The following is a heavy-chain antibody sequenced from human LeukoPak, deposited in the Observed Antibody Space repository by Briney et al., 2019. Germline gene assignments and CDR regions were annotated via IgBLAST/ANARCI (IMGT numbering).Heavy chain of an antibody. Sequence: GGSLRLSCAASGFTFSSYDMHWVRHATGKGLEWVSAIGTAGDTYYPGSVKGRFTISRENAKNSLYLKMNSLRAGDTAVYYCAKNGLWFGELLGDYWGQGTLVTVSS. D-gene: IGHD3-10*01. J-gene: IGHJ4*02. CDR1: GFTFSSYD. CDR2: IGTAGDT. CDR3: AKNGLWFGELLGDY. V-gene: IGHV3-13*01.